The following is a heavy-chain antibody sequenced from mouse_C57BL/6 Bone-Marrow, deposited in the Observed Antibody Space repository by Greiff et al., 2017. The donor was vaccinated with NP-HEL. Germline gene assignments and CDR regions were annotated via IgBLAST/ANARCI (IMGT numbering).Heavy chain of an antibody. CDR2: ISSGGDYI. CDR1: GFTFSSYA. Sequence: EVKLVESGEGLVKPGGSLKLSCAASGFTFSSYAMSWVRQTPEKRLEWVAYISSGGDYIYYADTVKGRFTISRDNARNTLFLQMSSLKSEDTAMYYCTNYDSSFAYWGQGTLVTVSA. CDR3: TNYDSSFAY. V-gene: IGHV5-9-1*02. D-gene: IGHD2-4*01. J-gene: IGHJ3*01.